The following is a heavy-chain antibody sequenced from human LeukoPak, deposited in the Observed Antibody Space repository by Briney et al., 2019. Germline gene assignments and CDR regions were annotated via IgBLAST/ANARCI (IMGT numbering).Heavy chain of an antibody. CDR1: GFTFGTHT. V-gene: IGHV3-48*03. CDR3: ARGSGDYDYYYYMDV. D-gene: IGHD4-17*01. Sequence: GGSLRLSCTTSGFTFGTHTMHWFRQAPGKGLEWVANISSSGSNIYYADSVKGRFTISRDNAKNSLYLQVNSLRAEDTALYYCARGSGDYDYYYYMDVWGKGTTVTISS. J-gene: IGHJ6*03. CDR2: ISSSGSNI.